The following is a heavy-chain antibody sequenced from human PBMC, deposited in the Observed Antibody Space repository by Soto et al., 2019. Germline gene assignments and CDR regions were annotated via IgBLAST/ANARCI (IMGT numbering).Heavy chain of an antibody. V-gene: IGHV4-59*01. CDR2: IYYSEST. Sequence: SETLSLTCTVSGGSISSYYWSWIRQPPGEGLEWIGYIYYSESTNYNPSLKSRVTISVDTSKNQFSLKLSSVTAADTAVYYCARAGSSWIPYYYYGMDVWGQGTTVTVSS. CDR1: GGSISSYY. J-gene: IGHJ6*02. D-gene: IGHD6-13*01. CDR3: ARAGSSWIPYYYYGMDV.